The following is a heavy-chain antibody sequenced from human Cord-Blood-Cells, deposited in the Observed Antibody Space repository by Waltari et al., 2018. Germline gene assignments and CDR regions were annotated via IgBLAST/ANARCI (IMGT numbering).Heavy chain of an antibody. CDR2: ISDDGSNK. Sequence: QVQLVESGGGVVQPGRSLRLSCAASGFTFSSYAMHWVRQAPGKGLEWVAVISDDGSNKYYADSVKGRFTISRDNSKNTLYLQMNSLRAEDTAVYYCAKVGGYSSSWYAFDIWGQGTMVTVSS. CDR3: AKVGGYSSSWYAFDI. V-gene: IGHV3-30-3*01. CDR1: GFTFSSYA. J-gene: IGHJ3*02. D-gene: IGHD6-13*01.